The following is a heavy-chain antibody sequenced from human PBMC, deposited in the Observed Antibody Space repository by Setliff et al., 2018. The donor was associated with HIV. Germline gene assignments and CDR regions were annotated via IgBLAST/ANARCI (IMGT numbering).Heavy chain of an antibody. CDR1: GGSISSGAYY. J-gene: IGHJ4*02. Sequence: PSETLSLTCTVSGGSISSGAYYWSWIRQHPGKGLEWIGYIYHTGTTKYSPSLESRVTISIDTSKNQFSLNLRSVTAADTATYYCGRPPPTSDYNYNLIFDYWGRGVLVTVSS. V-gene: IGHV4-61*08. CDR2: IYHTGTT. D-gene: IGHD1-1*01. CDR3: GRPPPTSDYNYNLIFDY.